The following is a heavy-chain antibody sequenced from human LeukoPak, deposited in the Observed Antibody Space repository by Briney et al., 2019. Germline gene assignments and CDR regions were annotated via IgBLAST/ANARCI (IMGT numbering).Heavy chain of an antibody. Sequence: SGGSLRLSCAASGFTFNSYAMNWVRQAPGKGREWVSSISGGGETTYYADSAKGRFTISRDNSQNTLYLQMNSLRAEDTAVYYCARDYADYVGYFFFDYWGQGTLVTVSS. V-gene: IGHV3-23*01. D-gene: IGHD4-17*01. CDR1: GFTFNSYA. CDR2: ISGGGETT. CDR3: ARDYADYVGYFFFDY. J-gene: IGHJ4*02.